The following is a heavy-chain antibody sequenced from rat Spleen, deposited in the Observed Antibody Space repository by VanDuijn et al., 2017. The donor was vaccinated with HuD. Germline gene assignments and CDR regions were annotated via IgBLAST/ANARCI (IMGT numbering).Heavy chain of an antibody. CDR3: ARNGWGVHYYFDF. CDR1: GFTFSNYY. CDR2: ISTGGGNT. D-gene: IGHD4-3*01. Sequence: EVQLVESGGGLVQPGRSMKLSCAASGFTFSNYYMAWVRQAPTTGLEWVASISTGGGNTYYRDSVKGRFTISRDNAKSTLYLQMDSLRSEDTATYYCARNGWGVHYYFDFWGPGTMVTVSS. V-gene: IGHV5-25*01. J-gene: IGHJ1*01.